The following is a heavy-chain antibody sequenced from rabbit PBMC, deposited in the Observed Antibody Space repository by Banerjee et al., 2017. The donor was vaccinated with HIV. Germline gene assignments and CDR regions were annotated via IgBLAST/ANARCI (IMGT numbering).Heavy chain of an antibody. D-gene: IGHD4-2*01. CDR2: IDTGSGDT. V-gene: IGHV1S40*01. CDR3: ARDAAGREDFNL. Sequence: QTLEESGGDLVKPGASLTLTCKASGFDFTSTFYMCWVRQAPGKGLEWIGCIDTGSGDTAYATWAKGRFTISKTSSTTVTLQMTSLTAADTATYFCARDAAGREDFNLWGPGTLVTVS. J-gene: IGHJ4*01. CDR1: GFDFTSTFY.